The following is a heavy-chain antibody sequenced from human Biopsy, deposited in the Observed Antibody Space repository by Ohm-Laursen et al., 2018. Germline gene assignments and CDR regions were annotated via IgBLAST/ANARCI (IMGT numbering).Heavy chain of an antibody. D-gene: IGHD6-6*01. CDR1: GFTFSSYA. Sequence: SLRLSCAASGFTFSSYAMEWVRQAPGKGLEWVSSIAERSTYISYADSVKGRFTISRDNAQNSLYLQMNNLRVEDKAVYYCARERGRKSIAATDYWGQGVLVTVSS. CDR3: ARERGRKSIAATDY. CDR2: IAERSTYI. V-gene: IGHV3-21*06. J-gene: IGHJ4*02.